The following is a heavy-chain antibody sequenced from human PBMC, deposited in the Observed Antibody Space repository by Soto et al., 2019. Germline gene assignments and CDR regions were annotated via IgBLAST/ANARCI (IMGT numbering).Heavy chain of an antibody. CDR3: ARDNDTDKYYNGMDL. J-gene: IGHJ6*02. V-gene: IGHV1-2*02. Sequence: QVHLVQSGAEVKKPGASVKVSCEASGYIFTDYYIHWVRQAPGQGLEWLGWINCNNDYTNDAQKFQRRVTMTRDTYITTAYMELSILRPDETAVYYCARDNDTDKYYNGMDLWGQGTTV. CDR1: GYIFTDYY. CDR2: INCNNDYT. D-gene: IGHD1-1*01.